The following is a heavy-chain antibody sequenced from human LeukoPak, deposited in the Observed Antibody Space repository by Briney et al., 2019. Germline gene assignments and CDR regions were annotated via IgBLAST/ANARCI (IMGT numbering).Heavy chain of an antibody. Sequence: GGSLRLSCAASGFTFSSYWMSWVRQAPGEGLEWVANIKQDGSEKYYVGSVKGRFTISRDNAKNSLYLQMNSLRAEDTAVYYCARDGSHYDFWSGYSDPAFDIWGQGTMVTVSS. J-gene: IGHJ3*02. CDR1: GFTFSSYW. CDR2: IKQDGSEK. D-gene: IGHD3-3*01. CDR3: ARDGSHYDFWSGYSDPAFDI. V-gene: IGHV3-7*03.